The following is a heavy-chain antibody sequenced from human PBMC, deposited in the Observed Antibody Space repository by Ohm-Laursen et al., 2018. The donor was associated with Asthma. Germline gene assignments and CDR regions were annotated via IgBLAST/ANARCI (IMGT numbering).Heavy chain of an antibody. CDR2: IWYDGSNK. V-gene: IGHV3-33*01. Sequence: SLRLSCTASGFTFSSYGMHWVRQAPGKGLEWVAVIWYDGSNKYYADSVKGRFTISRDNSKNTLYLQMNSLRAEDTAVYYCARDQSPYYDYVWGSYRYYYYYYGMDVWGQGTTVTVSS. J-gene: IGHJ6*02. CDR3: ARDQSPYYDYVWGSYRYYYYYYGMDV. CDR1: GFTFSSYG. D-gene: IGHD3-16*02.